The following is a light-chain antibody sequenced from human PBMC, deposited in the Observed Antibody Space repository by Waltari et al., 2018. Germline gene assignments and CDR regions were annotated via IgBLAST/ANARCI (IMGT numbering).Light chain of an antibody. CDR3: QHYLRLPVT. CDR2: GAS. Sequence: IVLTQSPGTLPLSPGESAPLSCRTSQSVTRALAWYQQKPGQAPRLLIYGASNRATGIPDRFSGSGSGTDFSLTISSLEPEDFAVYYCQHYLRLPVTFGQGTKVEVK. CDR1: QSVTRA. J-gene: IGKJ1*01. V-gene: IGKV3-20*01.